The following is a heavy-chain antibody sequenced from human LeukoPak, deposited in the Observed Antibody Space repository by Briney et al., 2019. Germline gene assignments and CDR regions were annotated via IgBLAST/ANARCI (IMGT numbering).Heavy chain of an antibody. Sequence: GGSLRLFCAASGFTFSSYAMSWVRQAPGKGLEWVSAISGSGDSTYYADSVKGRFTISRDNSKNTLYLQMNSLRAEDTAVYCCAKERIAVAGALCAYWGQGTLVTVSS. V-gene: IGHV3-23*01. D-gene: IGHD6-19*01. CDR2: ISGSGDST. CDR3: AKERIAVAGALCAY. J-gene: IGHJ4*02. CDR1: GFTFSSYA.